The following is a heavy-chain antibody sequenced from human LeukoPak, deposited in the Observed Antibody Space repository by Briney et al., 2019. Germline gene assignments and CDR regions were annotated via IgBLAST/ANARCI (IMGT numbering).Heavy chain of an antibody. CDR3: ARGHSSSWYLWFDP. CDR2: IYYSGST. CDR1: GGSISSHY. V-gene: IGHV4-59*11. J-gene: IGHJ5*02. Sequence: SETLSLTCTVSGGSISSHYWSWIRQPPGKGLEWIGYIYYSGSTNYNPSLKSRVTISVDTSKNQFSLKLSSVTAADTAVYYCARGHSSSWYLWFDPWGQGTLVTVSS. D-gene: IGHD6-13*01.